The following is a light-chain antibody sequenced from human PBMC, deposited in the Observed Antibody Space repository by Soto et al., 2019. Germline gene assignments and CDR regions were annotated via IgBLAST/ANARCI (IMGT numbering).Light chain of an antibody. CDR1: NSNIGSNN. CDR2: NKN. CDR3: ASWDDTMNGWV. V-gene: IGLV1-44*01. J-gene: IGLJ3*02. Sequence: QSVLTQPASASGTPGQRITISCSGSNSNIGSNNVNWYQQFPGTAPKVLIYNKNQRPSGVPDRFSGSKSGTSASLAISGLQAEDEADYYCASWDDTMNGWVFVGGTKVTVL.